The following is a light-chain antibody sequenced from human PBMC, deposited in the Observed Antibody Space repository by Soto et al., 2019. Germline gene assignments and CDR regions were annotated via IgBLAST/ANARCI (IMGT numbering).Light chain of an antibody. CDR3: CSYAGSATMI. J-gene: IGLJ2*01. CDR2: EGS. V-gene: IGLV2-23*01. Sequence: QPVLTQPASVSGSPGQSITISCTGTSSDVGSFNLVSWYQQHPGKAPKLMIYEGSKRPSGVSNRFSGSKSGNTASLTISGLQAEDEADYYCSYAGSATMIFGGGTKLTVL. CDR1: SSDVGSFNL.